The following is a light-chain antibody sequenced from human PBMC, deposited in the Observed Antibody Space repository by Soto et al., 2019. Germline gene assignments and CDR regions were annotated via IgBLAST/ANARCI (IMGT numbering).Light chain of an antibody. V-gene: IGKV3-20*01. CDR2: GAS. CDR3: QQYGSSAYT. J-gene: IGKJ2*01. CDR1: PSISSSY. Sequence: EIVLTQYPGTLSLSPGERATLSCRASPSISSSYLAWYQQKPGQAPRLLIYGASNRAPGIPDRFSGSGSGTDFTLAINRLEPEDFAVYYCQQYGSSAYTFGQGTKLDIK.